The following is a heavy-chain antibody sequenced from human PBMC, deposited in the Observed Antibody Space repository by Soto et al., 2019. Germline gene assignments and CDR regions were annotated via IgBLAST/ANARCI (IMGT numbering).Heavy chain of an antibody. CDR1: VFTFSNYG. Sequence: QVQLVESGGGVVQPGRSLRLSCAASVFTFSNYGMHWVRQAPGKGLEWVAVISYDGSNKYYADSVKGRFTISRDNSKNTLYLQMNSLRAEDTAVYYCAKPRGTTVTTDFDYWGQGTLVTVSS. CDR2: ISYDGSNK. CDR3: AKPRGTTVTTDFDY. V-gene: IGHV3-30*18. J-gene: IGHJ4*02. D-gene: IGHD4-17*01.